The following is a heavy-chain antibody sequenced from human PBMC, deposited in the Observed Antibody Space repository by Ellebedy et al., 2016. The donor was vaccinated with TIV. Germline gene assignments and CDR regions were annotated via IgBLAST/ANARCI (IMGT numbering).Heavy chain of an antibody. J-gene: IGHJ4*02. Sequence: SVKVSCXASGGTFSSDAFSWVRQAPGERLEWVGRIIPLLGTANYAQKFHGRVTITADRSTTTAYMELSSLKSEDTAIYYCARAFPYDYVWGSYRPPDSWGQGTLVTVSS. CDR3: ARAFPYDYVWGSYRPPDS. V-gene: IGHV1-69*04. CDR1: GGTFSSDA. D-gene: IGHD3-16*02. CDR2: IIPLLGTA.